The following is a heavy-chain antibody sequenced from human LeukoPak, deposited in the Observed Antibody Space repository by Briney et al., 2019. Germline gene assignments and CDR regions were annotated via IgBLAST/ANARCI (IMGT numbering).Heavy chain of an antibody. J-gene: IGHJ4*02. V-gene: IGHV3-21*01. CDR3: ARRSDYYDSNFDY. CDR1: GFTFSSYS. Sequence: GGSLRLSCAASGFTFSSYSMNWVRQAPGKGLEWVSSISSSSSYIYYADSVKGRFTISRDNAKNSPYLQMNSLRAEDTAVYYCARRSDYYDSNFDYWGQGTLVTVSS. CDR2: ISSSSSYI. D-gene: IGHD3-22*01.